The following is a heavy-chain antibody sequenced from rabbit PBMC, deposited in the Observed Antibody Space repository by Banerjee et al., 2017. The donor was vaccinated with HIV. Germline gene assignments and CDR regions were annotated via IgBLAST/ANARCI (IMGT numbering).Heavy chain of an antibody. CDR2: IYAGSSGNT. CDR3: ARAAGYAGYGYATGFDL. D-gene: IGHD6-1*01. V-gene: IGHV1S40*01. Sequence: QSLEESGGDLVKPEGSLALTCKASGFTISSSYYMCWVRQAPGKGLEWIACIYAGSSGNTYYASWAKGRFTVSKTSSTTVTLQMTSLTAADTATYFCARAAGYAGYGYATGFDLWGPGTLVTVS. CDR1: GFTISSSYY. J-gene: IGHJ4*01.